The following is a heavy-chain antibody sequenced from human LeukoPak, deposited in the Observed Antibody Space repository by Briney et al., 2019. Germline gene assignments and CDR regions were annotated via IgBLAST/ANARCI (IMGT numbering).Heavy chain of an antibody. V-gene: IGHV1-69*13. CDR2: IIPIFGTA. Sequence: SVKVSCKASGGTFSSYAISWVRQAPGQGLEWMGGIIPIFGTANYAQKFQGRVTITADESTSTAYMELSSLRSEDTAVYYCARDYSSGWPNFDYWGQGTLVTVSS. J-gene: IGHJ4*02. D-gene: IGHD6-19*01. CDR1: GGTFSSYA. CDR3: ARDYSSGWPNFDY.